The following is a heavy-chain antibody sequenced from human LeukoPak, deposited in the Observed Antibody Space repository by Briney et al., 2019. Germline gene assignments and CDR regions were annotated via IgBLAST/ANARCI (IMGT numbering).Heavy chain of an antibody. CDR2: IYYSGST. CDR1: GGSISSSSYY. J-gene: IGHJ4*02. Sequence: PSETLSLTCTVSGGSISSSSYYWGWIRQPPGKGLEWIGSIYYSGSTYYNPSLKSRVTISVDTSKNRFSLKLSSVTAADTAVYYCARDLAVVRGADYWGQGTLVTVSS. CDR3: ARDLAVVRGADY. D-gene: IGHD3-10*01. V-gene: IGHV4-39*07.